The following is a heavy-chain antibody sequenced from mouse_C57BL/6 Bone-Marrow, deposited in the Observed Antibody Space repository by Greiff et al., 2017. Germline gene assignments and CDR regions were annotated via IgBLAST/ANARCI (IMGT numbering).Heavy chain of an antibody. D-gene: IGHD2-3*01. Sequence: VQLQQSGAELVRPGASVKLSCTASGFNIKDYYMHWVKQRPEQGLEWIGRIDPEDGDTEYAPKFQGKATMTADTSSNTAYLQLSSLTSEDTAVYYCTPDGYYQSYWYFDVWGTGTTVTVSS. CDR3: TPDGYYQSYWYFDV. J-gene: IGHJ1*03. CDR2: IDPEDGDT. CDR1: GFNIKDYY. V-gene: IGHV14-1*01.